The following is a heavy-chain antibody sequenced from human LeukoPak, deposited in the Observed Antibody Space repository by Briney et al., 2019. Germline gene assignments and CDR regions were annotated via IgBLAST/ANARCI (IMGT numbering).Heavy chain of an antibody. D-gene: IGHD2-2*01. V-gene: IGHV3-30*04. CDR1: GFILHNYP. CDR2: ISYDGSNK. J-gene: IGHJ4*02. CDR3: ARDIDPTGLVPAAMPGY. Sequence: GGSLRLSCAASGFILHNYPMHSLGQAPCRGGAWVAVISYDGSNKYYADSVKGRFTISRDNSKNTLYLQMNSLRAEDTAVYYCARDIDPTGLVPAAMPGYWGQGTLVTVSS.